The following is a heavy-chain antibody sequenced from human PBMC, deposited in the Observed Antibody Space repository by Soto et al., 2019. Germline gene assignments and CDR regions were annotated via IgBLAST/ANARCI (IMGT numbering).Heavy chain of an antibody. Sequence: GGSLRLSCAASGFPFSSYAVSWVRQAPGKGLEWVSLISGSGGSTYYADTVKGRFTISRDNSRDTLYLQMSSLRADDTAVYYCAKVHGSGSYNNFPDYWGQGTLVTVYS. CDR1: GFPFSSYA. J-gene: IGHJ4*02. D-gene: IGHD3-10*01. CDR2: ISGSGGST. CDR3: AKVHGSGSYNNFPDY. V-gene: IGHV3-23*01.